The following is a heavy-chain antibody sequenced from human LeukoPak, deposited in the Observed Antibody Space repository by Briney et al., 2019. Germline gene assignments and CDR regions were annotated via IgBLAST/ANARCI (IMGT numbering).Heavy chain of an antibody. CDR3: ARHGPTWNYGEIDY. CDR2: IYYSGST. CDR1: GGSISSTSYY. J-gene: IGHJ4*02. D-gene: IGHD1-7*01. V-gene: IGHV4-39*01. Sequence: SETLSLTCTVSGGSISSTSYYWGWIRQPPGKGLEWIGNIYYSGSTYYNPSLKSRITISVDTSKNQFSLKLSSVTAADTAVYYCARHGPTWNYGEIDYWGQGTLVTVSS.